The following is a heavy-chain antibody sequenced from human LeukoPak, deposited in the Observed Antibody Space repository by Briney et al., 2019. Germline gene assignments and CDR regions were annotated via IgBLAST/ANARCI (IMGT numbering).Heavy chain of an antibody. V-gene: IGHV4-59*12. D-gene: IGHD4-11*01. CDR3: ARDDYSNYRGYYYYGMDV. J-gene: IGHJ6*02. Sequence: PSETLSLTCTVSGVSISSYYWSWIRQPPGKGLEWIGYIYYSGSTNYNPSLKSRVTISVDTSKNQFSLKLSSVTAADTAVYYCARDDYSNYRGYYYYGMDVWGQGTTVTVSS. CDR1: GVSISSYY. CDR2: IYYSGST.